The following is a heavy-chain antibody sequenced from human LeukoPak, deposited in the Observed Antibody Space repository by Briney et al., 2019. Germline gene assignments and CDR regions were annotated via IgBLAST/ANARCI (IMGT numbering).Heavy chain of an antibody. CDR3: ARGGSYYGDFYY. CDR2: IDGDGSST. J-gene: IGHJ4*02. D-gene: IGHD4-17*01. V-gene: IGHV3-74*01. CDR1: GLSFTTYW. Sequence: GGSLRLSCAASGLSFTTYWMHWVRQAPGEGLVWVSRIDGDGSSTNYADSVKGRFTISRDNAKNTLYLQMNSLRAEDTAVYYCARGGSYYGDFYYWGQGTLVTVSS.